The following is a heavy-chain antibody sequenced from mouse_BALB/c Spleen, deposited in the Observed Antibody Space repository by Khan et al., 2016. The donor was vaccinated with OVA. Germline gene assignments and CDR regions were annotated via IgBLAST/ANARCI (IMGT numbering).Heavy chain of an antibody. Sequence: QVQLKQSGTELARPGASVKLSCKASGYTFTSYWMQWVKQRPGQGLEWIGAIYPGDGNTRYTQKFKGKATLTADQSSSTAYMQLSSLASEDSAVYFCVRGGITTGYFDYWGQGTTLTVSS. CDR1: GYTFTSYW. V-gene: IGHV1-87*01. CDR3: VRGGITTGYFDY. J-gene: IGHJ2*01. CDR2: IYPGDGNT. D-gene: IGHD1-1*01.